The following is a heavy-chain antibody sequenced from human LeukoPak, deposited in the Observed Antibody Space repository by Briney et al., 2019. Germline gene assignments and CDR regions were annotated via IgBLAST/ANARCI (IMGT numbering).Heavy chain of an antibody. CDR3: AKDPGLRITMIVVVNYFDY. CDR2: ISYDGYDK. V-gene: IGHV3-30-3*01. J-gene: IGHJ4*02. CDR1: GFTFNDYA. D-gene: IGHD3-22*01. Sequence: PGGSLRLSCAASGFTFNDYAMYWVRQTPGKGLEWVTLISYDGYDKSYADSVRGRFTISRDNSKNTLYLQMDSLRSEDTAVYYCAKDPGLRITMIVVVNYFDYWGQGTLVTVSS.